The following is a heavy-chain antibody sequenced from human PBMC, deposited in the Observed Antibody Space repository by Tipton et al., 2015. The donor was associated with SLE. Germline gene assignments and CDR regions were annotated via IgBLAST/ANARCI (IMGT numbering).Heavy chain of an antibody. Sequence: RSLRLSCAASGFTFSSYAMHWVRQAPGKGLEWVAVISYDGSNKYYADSVKGRFTISRDNSKNTLYLQMNSLRAEDTAVYYCARDRHSGSYQGAFDIWGQGAMVTVSS. CDR3: ARDRHSGSYQGAFDI. D-gene: IGHD1-26*01. J-gene: IGHJ3*02. CDR1: GFTFSSYA. V-gene: IGHV3-30*04. CDR2: ISYDGSNK.